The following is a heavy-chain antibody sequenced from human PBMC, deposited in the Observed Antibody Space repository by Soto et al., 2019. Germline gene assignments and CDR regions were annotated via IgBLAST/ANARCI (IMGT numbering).Heavy chain of an antibody. CDR2: IGWDGRDT. J-gene: IGHJ3*01. Sequence: GGSLRLSCAASGFTFSNYAMHWVRQAPGKGLEWVAVIGWDGRDTYYADSVQGRFTISRDNGKNSLFLHMNSLRSDDTAFYYCAATWPDDAFHVWGQGTVVTVSS. V-gene: IGHV3-43*02. CDR1: GFTFSNYA. D-gene: IGHD1-26*01. CDR3: AATWPDDAFHV.